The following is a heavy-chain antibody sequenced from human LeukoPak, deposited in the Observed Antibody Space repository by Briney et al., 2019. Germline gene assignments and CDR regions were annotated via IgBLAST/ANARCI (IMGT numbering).Heavy chain of an antibody. Sequence: PGGSLRLSCAAPGFTFSSYCIRWVRRPPGKGLESVATIKQDGSEKSHVDSVKGRIATSRDNANNSLYLQMNSLRAEDTAVYYCPRDPLITRYSSGSYGLTYWGQGTLVTVSS. CDR2: IKQDGSEK. D-gene: IGHD6-19*01. V-gene: IGHV3-7*01. CDR1: GFTFSSYC. J-gene: IGHJ4*02. CDR3: PRDPLITRYSSGSYGLTY.